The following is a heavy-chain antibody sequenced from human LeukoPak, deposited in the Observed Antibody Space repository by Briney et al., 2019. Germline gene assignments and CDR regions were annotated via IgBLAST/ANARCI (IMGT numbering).Heavy chain of an antibody. J-gene: IGHJ4*02. D-gene: IGHD3-22*01. V-gene: IGHV4-34*01. Sequence: SETLSLTCAVYGGSFSGYYWSWIRQPPGKGLEWIGEINHSGSTNYNPSLKSRVTISVDTSKNQFSLKLSSVTAADTAVYYCARDELAYYDSSGYYPRVIDYWGQGTLVTVSS. CDR3: ARDELAYYDSSGYYPRVIDY. CDR1: GGSFSGYY. CDR2: INHSGST.